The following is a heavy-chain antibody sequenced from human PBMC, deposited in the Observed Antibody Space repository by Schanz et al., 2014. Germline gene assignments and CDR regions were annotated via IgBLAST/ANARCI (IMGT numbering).Heavy chain of an antibody. J-gene: IGHJ4*02. CDR1: GYTFSSYG. D-gene: IGHD5-12*01. V-gene: IGHV1-18*01. CDR3: ARDFSAYVGNYFDY. CDR2: ISPYNGNT. Sequence: QVQLVQSGAEVKKPGASVKVSCKASGYTFSSYGITWVRQAPRQGLEWMGWISPYNGNTNYAQKLQGRVTITRDTSASTSYMELTSLRFDDTAVYYCARDFSAYVGNYFDYWGQGTLVTVSS.